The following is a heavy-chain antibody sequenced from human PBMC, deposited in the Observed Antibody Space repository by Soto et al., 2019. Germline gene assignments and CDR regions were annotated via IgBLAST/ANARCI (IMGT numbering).Heavy chain of an antibody. D-gene: IGHD3-10*01. J-gene: IGHJ5*02. Sequence: ASVKVSCKASGNTVPNYAIHWVRQAPGQRLEWMGWMNPNNGGANYAEKYQGRVTMTPDTSIGTAYMELSRLTSDDTAMYFCARGTSSYYYGTASRGWFDPWGQGTLVTVSS. CDR2: MNPNNGGA. V-gene: IGHV1-2*02. CDR3: ARGTSSYYYGTASRGWFDP. CDR1: GNTVPNYA.